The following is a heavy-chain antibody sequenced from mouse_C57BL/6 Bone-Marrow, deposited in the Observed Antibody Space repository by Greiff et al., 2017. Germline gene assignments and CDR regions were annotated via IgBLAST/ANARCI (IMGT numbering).Heavy chain of an antibody. Sequence: VQRVESGAELARPGASVKLSCKASGYTFTSYGISWVKQRTGQGLEWIGEIYPRSGNTYYNEKFKGKATLTADKSSSTAYMELRSLTSEDSAVYFCARLGLLDWYFDVWGTGTTVTVSS. CDR1: GYTFTSYG. J-gene: IGHJ1*03. CDR3: ARLGLLDWYFDV. V-gene: IGHV1-81*01. D-gene: IGHD2-3*01. CDR2: IYPRSGNT.